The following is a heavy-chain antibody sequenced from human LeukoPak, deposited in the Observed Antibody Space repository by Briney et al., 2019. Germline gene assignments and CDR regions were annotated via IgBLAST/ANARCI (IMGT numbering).Heavy chain of an antibody. V-gene: IGHV3-11*06. CDR1: GLTVGSNY. CDR2: ISSSSSYT. Sequence: GGSLRLSCAASGLTVGSNYMSWVRQAPGKGLEWVSYISSSSSYTNYADSVKGRFTISRDNAKNSLYLQMNSLRAEDTAVYYCARVGFDSSGYYYANWGQGTLVTVSS. CDR3: ARVGFDSSGYYYAN. J-gene: IGHJ4*02. D-gene: IGHD3-22*01.